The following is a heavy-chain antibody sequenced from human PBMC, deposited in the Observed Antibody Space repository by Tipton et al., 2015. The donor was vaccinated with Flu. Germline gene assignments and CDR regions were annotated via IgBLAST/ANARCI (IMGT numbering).Heavy chain of an antibody. CDR3: ARESSDYISGWYDAFDI. J-gene: IGHJ3*02. D-gene: IGHD6-19*01. CDR2: INPSNGDT. V-gene: IGHV1-2*06. CDR1: GYTFTARY. Sequence: QLVQSGAEVKKPGASVKVSCKASGYTFTARYMHWVRQAPGQGIEWMGRINPSNGDTDFAQSFQGRVTMTRDTSISTAYMELSRLTPDDTAFYYCARESSDYISGWYDAFDIWGRGTMVTVSS.